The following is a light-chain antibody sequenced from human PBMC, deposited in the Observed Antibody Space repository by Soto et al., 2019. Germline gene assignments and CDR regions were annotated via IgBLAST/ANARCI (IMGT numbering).Light chain of an antibody. Sequence: QSALTQPASVSGSTGQSITISCTGTSSDVGGYHYVSWYQQHPGKAPKVMIYEVTNRPSGVSNRFSGSKSGNTASLTISGLQAEDEADYYCSSYTSSSSWVFGGGTQLTVL. CDR2: EVT. CDR1: SSDVGGYHY. CDR3: SSYTSSSSWV. J-gene: IGLJ3*02. V-gene: IGLV2-14*01.